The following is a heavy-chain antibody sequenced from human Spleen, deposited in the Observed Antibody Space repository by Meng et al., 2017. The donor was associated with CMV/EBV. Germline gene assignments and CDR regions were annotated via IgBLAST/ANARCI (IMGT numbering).Heavy chain of an antibody. CDR3: ARIRGSDNILGPWDH. D-gene: IGHD5-12*01. CDR2: IAWDDDK. J-gene: IGHJ4*02. CDR1: GFSLSTSGMC. Sequence: SGPTLVKPTEPLTLTCTVSGFSLSTSGMCVTWVRQPPGKALEWLALIAWDDDKYYNTSLKTRLTISRDTSKKQVVLTMTNMDPVDTATYRCARIRGSDNILGPWDHWGLGILVTVSS. V-gene: IGHV2-70*20.